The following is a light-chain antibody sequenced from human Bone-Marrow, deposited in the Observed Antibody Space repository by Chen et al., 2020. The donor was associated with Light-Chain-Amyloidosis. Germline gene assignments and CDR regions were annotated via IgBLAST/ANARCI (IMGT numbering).Light chain of an antibody. CDR1: DLPTKY. J-gene: IGLJ2*01. CDR3: QSADSSGTYEVI. V-gene: IGLV3-25*03. Sequence: SYELTQPPSVSVSPGQTARITCSGDDLPTKYAYWYQQKPGQAPVLVIHRDTERPSGISGRFSGSSSGPTATLTMSGGQAEDEDDYHCQSADSSGTYEVIFGGGTKLTVL. CDR2: RDT.